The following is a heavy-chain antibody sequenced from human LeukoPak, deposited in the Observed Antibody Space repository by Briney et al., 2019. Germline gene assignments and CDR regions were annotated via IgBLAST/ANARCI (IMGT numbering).Heavy chain of an antibody. CDR3: ARGTYYYDSSGYSFDY. V-gene: IGHV4-34*01. CDR1: GGSFSGYY. J-gene: IGHJ4*02. Sequence: PSETLSLTCAVYGGSFSGYYWSWIRQPPGKGLEWIGEINHSGSTNYNPSLKSRVTISVDTSKNRFSLKLSSVTAADTAVYYCARGTYYYDSSGYSFDYWGQGTLVTVSS. D-gene: IGHD3-22*01. CDR2: INHSGST.